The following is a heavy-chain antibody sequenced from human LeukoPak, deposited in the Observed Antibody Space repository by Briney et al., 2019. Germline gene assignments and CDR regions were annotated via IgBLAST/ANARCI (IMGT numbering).Heavy chain of an antibody. CDR1: GFTVRNNY. Sequence: GGSLRLSCEASGFTVRNNYMTWVRQAPGKGLEWVSVIYSGGGTYYADSVKDRFTISRDNSKNTLYLQMNSLRAEDTAVYYCARVVERHLDYWGQGTLVTVSS. CDR3: ARVVERHLDY. V-gene: IGHV3-66*01. CDR2: IYSGGGT. J-gene: IGHJ4*02. D-gene: IGHD1-1*01.